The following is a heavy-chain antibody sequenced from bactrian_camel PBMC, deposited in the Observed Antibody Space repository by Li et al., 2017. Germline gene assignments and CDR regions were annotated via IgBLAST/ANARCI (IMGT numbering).Heavy chain of an antibody. CDR3: AQDAGWGSNIDCGRVWYQYNY. CDR1: EYLFTSYC. D-gene: IGHD4*01. Sequence: HVQLVESGGGSVEAGGSLRLSCAAHEYLFTSYCMGWFRQASGKEREGVARIARNSSTHYADFVKGRFTISKDSTKRILYLQMNDLESEDTAMYYCAQDAGWGSNIDCGRVWYQYNYWGQGTQVTVS. J-gene: IGHJ4*01. V-gene: IGHV3S53*01. CDR2: IARNSST.